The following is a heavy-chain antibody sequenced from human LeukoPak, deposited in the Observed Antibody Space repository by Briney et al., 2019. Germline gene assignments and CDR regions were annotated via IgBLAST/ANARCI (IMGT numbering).Heavy chain of an antibody. Sequence: GASVKVSCKASGYTFTSYDINWVRQTTGQGLEWMGWMNPNSGNTGYAQKFQGRVTITRDSSKSTAYMELSSLRSGDTAVYYCARTLPGGVVDYLGQGTLVTVSS. CDR1: GYTFTSYD. J-gene: IGHJ4*02. D-gene: IGHD1-14*01. CDR3: ARTLPGGVVDY. V-gene: IGHV1-8*03. CDR2: MNPNSGNT.